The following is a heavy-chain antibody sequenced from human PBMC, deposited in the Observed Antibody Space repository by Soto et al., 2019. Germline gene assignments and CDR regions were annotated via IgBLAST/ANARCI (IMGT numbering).Heavy chain of an antibody. Sequence: SETLSLTCTVSCGSISSYFWSWVRQPPGEGLEWIGYIYYSGSTNYNPSLKSRVTISVDTSKNQFSLKLSSVTAADTAVYYCARAPAPLYSSSWYEFDYWGQGTLVTGSS. D-gene: IGHD6-13*01. CDR1: CGSISSYF. CDR2: IYYSGST. J-gene: IGHJ4*02. V-gene: IGHV4-59*01. CDR3: ARAPAPLYSSSWYEFDY.